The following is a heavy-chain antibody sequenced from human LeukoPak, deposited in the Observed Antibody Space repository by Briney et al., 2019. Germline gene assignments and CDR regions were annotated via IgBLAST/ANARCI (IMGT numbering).Heavy chain of an antibody. J-gene: IGHJ2*01. CDR3: AKGITSDWYFDL. D-gene: IGHD3-16*01. Sequence: PGGSLRHSCAASGFTFSSYAMSWVRQAPRKGLEWVSAISGSGGSTYSADSVKGRFTISRDNSKNTLYLQMNSLRAEDTAVYYCAKGITSDWYFDLWGRGTLVTVSS. CDR2: ISGSGGST. CDR1: GFTFSSYA. V-gene: IGHV3-23*01.